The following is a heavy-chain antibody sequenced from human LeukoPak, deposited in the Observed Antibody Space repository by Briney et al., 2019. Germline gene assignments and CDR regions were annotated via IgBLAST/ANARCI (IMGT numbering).Heavy chain of an antibody. V-gene: IGHV1-8*03. J-gene: IGHJ6*03. CDR2: MNPNSGNT. D-gene: IGHD3-10*01. CDR3: AIWSITMVRDREPTGDYYYYMDV. Sequence: GASVKVSCKASGYTFTSYDINWVRQATGQGLEWMGWMNPNSGNTGYAQKFQGRVTITRNTSISTAYMELSSLRSEDTAVYYCAIWSITMVRDREPTGDYYYYMDVWGKGTTVTVSS. CDR1: GYTFTSYD.